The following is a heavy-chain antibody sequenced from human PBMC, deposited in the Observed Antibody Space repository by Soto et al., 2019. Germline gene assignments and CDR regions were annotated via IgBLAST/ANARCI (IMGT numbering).Heavy chain of an antibody. J-gene: IGHJ1*01. V-gene: IGHV4-31*03. Sequence: TYSVAWAYMISVGYYWTWISQLPGKGLEWIGYVSYTGDPYYNPSLSSRVTLTADTSKNQFSLILSSVTAADTATYYCAREGQGFNGFEYWGRRTPVTVSS. CDR3: AREGQGFNGFEY. CDR2: VSYTGDP. CDR1: WAYMISVGYY. D-gene: IGHD5-12*01.